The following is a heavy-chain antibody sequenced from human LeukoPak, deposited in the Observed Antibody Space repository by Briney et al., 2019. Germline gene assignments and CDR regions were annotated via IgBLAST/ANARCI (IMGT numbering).Heavy chain of an antibody. J-gene: IGHJ4*02. V-gene: IGHV6-1*01. CDR1: GDSVSSKNGA. CDR2: TYYRSKWYN. D-gene: IGHD6-19*01. CDR3: ARDFGTTGWHTFDY. Sequence: SQTLSLTCVVSGDSVSSKNGAWNWIRQSPSRGLEWLGRTYYRSKWYNNYAESMEGRMTISQDTSKNQYSLHLNSVTPDDTAVYYCARDFGTTGWHTFDYWGQGTLVTVSS.